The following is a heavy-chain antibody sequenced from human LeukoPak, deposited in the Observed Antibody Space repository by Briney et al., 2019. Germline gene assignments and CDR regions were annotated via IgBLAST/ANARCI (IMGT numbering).Heavy chain of an antibody. D-gene: IGHD6-19*01. J-gene: IGHJ4*02. V-gene: IGHV3-23*01. CDR1: GFTFSSYG. CDR2: ISGSGDTT. Sequence: PGGSLRLSCAASGFTFSSYGMTWVRQAPGKGLEWVSIISGSGDTTYYADSVKGRFTISRDNSRNSLYLQMNSLRDEDTAVYYCAKRNIAVAGGFDYWGQGTLVTVSS. CDR3: AKRNIAVAGGFDY.